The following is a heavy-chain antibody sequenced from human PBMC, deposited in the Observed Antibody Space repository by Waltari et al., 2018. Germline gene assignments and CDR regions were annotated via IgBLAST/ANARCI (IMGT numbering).Heavy chain of an antibody. Sequence: QVQLVQSGAEVKKPGASVKVSCKASGYTFTGYYMHWVRQAPGQGLEWRGRLNPNSGGKNYAQKFQGRVTMTRDTSISTAYMELSRLRSDDTAVYYCARVSRNIVATIHSPYFDYWGQGTLVTVSS. J-gene: IGHJ4*02. CDR2: LNPNSGGK. CDR1: GYTFTGYY. V-gene: IGHV1-2*06. CDR3: ARVSRNIVATIHSPYFDY. D-gene: IGHD5-12*01.